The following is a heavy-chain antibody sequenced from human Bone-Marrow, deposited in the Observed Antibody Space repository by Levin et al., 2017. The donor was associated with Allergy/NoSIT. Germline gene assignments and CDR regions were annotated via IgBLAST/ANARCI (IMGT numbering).Heavy chain of an antibody. D-gene: IGHD6-13*01. V-gene: IGHV1-18*01. Sequence: SGESLKISCKASGYTFNSYGISWVRQAPGQGLEWMGWINAYNGNTNYAQKLQGRVTMTTDTSTSTAYMELRSLRSDDTAVYYCARDRGIRNSSSWYGGAFLDYWGQGTLVTVSS. CDR1: GYTFNSYG. J-gene: IGHJ4*02. CDR2: INAYNGNT. CDR3: ARDRGIRNSSSWYGGAFLDY.